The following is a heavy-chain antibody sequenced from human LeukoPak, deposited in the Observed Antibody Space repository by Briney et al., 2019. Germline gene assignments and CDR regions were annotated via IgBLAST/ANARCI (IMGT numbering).Heavy chain of an antibody. Sequence: GGSLRLSCAASGFTVSINYMSWVRQAPGKGLEWVSSISSSSSYIYYADSVKGRFTISRDNAKNSLYLQMNSLGAEDTAVYYCARGEMAQLPLYYYYFYYMDVWGKGTTVTVS. J-gene: IGHJ6*03. CDR2: ISSSSSYI. V-gene: IGHV3-21*01. CDR3: ARGEMAQLPLYYYYFYYMDV. CDR1: GFTVSINY. D-gene: IGHD2-2*01.